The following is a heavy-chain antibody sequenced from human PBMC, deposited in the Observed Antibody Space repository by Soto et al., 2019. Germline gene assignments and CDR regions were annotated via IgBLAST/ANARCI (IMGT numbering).Heavy chain of an antibody. CDR3: ARNTMRPIYGGNFDY. Sequence: GGSLRLSCAASGFTFSSYGMHWVRQAPGKGLEWVAVIWYDGSNKYYADSVKGRFTISRDNSKNTLYLQMNSLRAEDTAVYYCARNTMRPIYGGNFDYWGQGTLVTVSS. CDR2: IWYDGSNK. CDR1: GFTFSSYG. V-gene: IGHV3-33*01. D-gene: IGHD4-17*01. J-gene: IGHJ4*02.